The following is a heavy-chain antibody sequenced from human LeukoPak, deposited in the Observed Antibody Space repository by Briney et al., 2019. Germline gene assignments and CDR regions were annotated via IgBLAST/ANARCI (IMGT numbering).Heavy chain of an antibody. D-gene: IGHD1-26*01. CDR3: ARVSGSYYDY. CDR2: IYYSGST. V-gene: IGHV4-4*02. J-gene: IGHJ4*02. Sequence: SETLSLSCAVSGGSISSSDWWSWVRQPPGKGLEWLGQIYYSGSTNYNPSLKSRVTISVDKSKNQFSLKLSSVTAADTAVYYCARVSGSYYDYWGQGTLVTVSS. CDR1: GGSISSSDW.